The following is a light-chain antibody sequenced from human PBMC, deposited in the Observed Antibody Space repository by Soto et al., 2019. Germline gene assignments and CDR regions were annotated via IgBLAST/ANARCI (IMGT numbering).Light chain of an antibody. J-gene: IGKJ1*01. Sequence: DIQMTQSPSPLSASVGDRVTITCRASTTISRWWAWYQQKPGKAPKLLIYEASSLQSGVPSRFSGSGSGTEFTLTISSLQPDDFASYYCHQYNVYPWTFAQGTKVDIK. CDR3: HQYNVYPWT. CDR2: EAS. CDR1: TTISRW. V-gene: IGKV1-5*03.